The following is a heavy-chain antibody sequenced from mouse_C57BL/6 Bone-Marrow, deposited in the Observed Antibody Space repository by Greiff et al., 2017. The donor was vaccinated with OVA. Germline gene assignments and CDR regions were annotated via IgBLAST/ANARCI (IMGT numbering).Heavy chain of an antibody. CDR2: IYPGGGYT. V-gene: IGHV1-63*01. CDR3: ARFGYYVYFDY. D-gene: IGHD2-3*01. CDR1: GYTFTNYW. Sequence: VKLQESGAELVRPGTSVKMSCKASGYTFTNYWIGWAKQRPGHGLEWIGDIYPGGGYTNYNEKFKGKATLTADKSSSTAYMQFSSLTSEDSAIYYCARFGYYVYFDYWGQGTTLTVSS. J-gene: IGHJ2*01.